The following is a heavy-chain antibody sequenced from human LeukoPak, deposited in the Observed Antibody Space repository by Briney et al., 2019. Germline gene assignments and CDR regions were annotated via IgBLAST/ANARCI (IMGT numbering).Heavy chain of an antibody. CDR1: IFTFSYYA. Sequence: PGGSLRLSCAASIFTFSYYAMSWVRQAPGKGLEWVSSISAGGGSTYYADSVKGRFTISRDNSKNTLYLQMNSLRAEDTAVYFCAKVPSTKPKSPFDYWGQGTLVTVSS. CDR3: AKVPSTKPKSPFDY. CDR2: ISAGGGST. V-gene: IGHV3-23*01. D-gene: IGHD2-8*01. J-gene: IGHJ4*02.